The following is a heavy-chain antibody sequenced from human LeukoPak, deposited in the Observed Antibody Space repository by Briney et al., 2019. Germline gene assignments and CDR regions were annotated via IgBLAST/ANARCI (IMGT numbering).Heavy chain of an antibody. J-gene: IGHJ3*02. D-gene: IGHD3-10*01. V-gene: IGHV4-59*12. CDR1: GASISSYY. CDR3: ARLYITMVRGEDYAFDI. CDR2: IYFGGST. Sequence: SETLSLTCTVSGASISSYYWSWIRQSPEKGLEWIGYIYFGGSTNYSPSVKSRVTISEDSSKNQFSLKLSSVTAADTAVYYCARLYITMVRGEDYAFDIWGQGTMVTVSS.